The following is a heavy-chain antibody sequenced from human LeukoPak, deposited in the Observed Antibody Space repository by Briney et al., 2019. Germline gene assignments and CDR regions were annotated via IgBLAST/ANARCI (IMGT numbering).Heavy chain of an antibody. D-gene: IGHD2/OR15-2a*01. CDR2: IGPHSTFT. CDR3: VREGEGPLSKDFDY. V-gene: IGHV1-2*02. J-gene: IGHJ4*02. Sequence: ASMKVSCKSSGFTFTDHYIHWVRQGPGQGLEWMGYIGPHSTFTSFPQEFQGRVTMTRDASMSTAYMELTRLTSDDTAVYYCVREGEGPLSKDFDYWGQGTLVTVSS. CDR1: GFTFTDHY.